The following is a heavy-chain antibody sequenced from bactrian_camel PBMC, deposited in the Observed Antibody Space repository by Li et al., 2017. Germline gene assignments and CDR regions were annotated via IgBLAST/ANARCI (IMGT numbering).Heavy chain of an antibody. CDR1: GFTFSNAY. V-gene: IGHV3-2*01. CDR3: ATDKGVAEMDFGY. Sequence: HVQLVESGGGSVQAGGSLRLSCAASGFTFSNAYMSWVRQAPGKGLEWVSSISSDGGDSYYADSVKGRFTISTDSAKRTVYLQMNILTSEDTGLYYCATDKGVAEMDFGYWGQGTQVTVS. J-gene: IGHJ6*01. CDR2: ISSDGGDS. D-gene: IGHD7*01.